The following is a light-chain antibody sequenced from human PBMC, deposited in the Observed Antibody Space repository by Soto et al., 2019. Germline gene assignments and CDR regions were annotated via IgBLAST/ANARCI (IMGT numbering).Light chain of an antibody. Sequence: EIVLTQSPATLSLSPGERATLSCRASQTVRDNLGWYQQKPGQPPRLLIYGATTRATGIPARFSGSGSGTEFTLTISSLQSEDFAVYYCQQYNNWPLTFGGGTKVDIK. V-gene: IGKV3D-15*01. CDR3: QQYNNWPLT. CDR2: GAT. J-gene: IGKJ4*01. CDR1: QTVRDN.